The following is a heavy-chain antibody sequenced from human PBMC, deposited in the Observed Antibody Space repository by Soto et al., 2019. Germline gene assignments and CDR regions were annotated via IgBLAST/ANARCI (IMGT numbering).Heavy chain of an antibody. Sequence: GASVKVSFKASGYTFTGHYMHWVRQAPGQRIERKGRINPSGGSTSYAQKFQGRVTMTRDTSTSTVYMELSSLRSEDTAVYYCAIRGYCSGGSCYSRVYYYYMDVWGKGTTVTVSS. D-gene: IGHD2-15*01. CDR2: INPSGGST. J-gene: IGHJ6*03. CDR3: AIRGYCSGGSCYSRVYYYYMDV. CDR1: GYTFTGHY. V-gene: IGHV1-46*03.